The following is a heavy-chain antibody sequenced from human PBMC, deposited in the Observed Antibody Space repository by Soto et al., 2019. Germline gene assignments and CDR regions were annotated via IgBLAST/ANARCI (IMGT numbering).Heavy chain of an antibody. CDR2: IYYSGST. J-gene: IGHJ4*02. CDR3: ARVSPPQYDSSGYAQVHFDY. Sequence: SETLSLTCTVSGGSISSYYWSWIRQPPGKGLEWIGYIYYSGSTNYNPSLKSRVTISVDTSKNQFSLKLSSVTAADTAVYSSARVSPPQYDSSGYAQVHFDYWGQGTLVTVSS. CDR1: GGSISSYY. D-gene: IGHD3-22*01. V-gene: IGHV4-59*01.